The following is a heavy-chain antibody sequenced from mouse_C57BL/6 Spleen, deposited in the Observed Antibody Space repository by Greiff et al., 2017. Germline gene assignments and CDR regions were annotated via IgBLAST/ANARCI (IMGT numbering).Heavy chain of an antibody. D-gene: IGHD1-1*01. Sequence: EVKLQESGPGLVKPSQSLSLTCSVTGYSITSGYYWNWIRQFPGNKLEWMGYISYDGSNNYNPSLKNRISITRDTSKNQFFLKLNSVTTEDTATYYCARTGIITTVVAGGFDYWGQGTTLTVSS. J-gene: IGHJ2*01. V-gene: IGHV3-6*01. CDR1: GYSITSGYY. CDR3: ARTGIITTVVAGGFDY. CDR2: ISYDGSN.